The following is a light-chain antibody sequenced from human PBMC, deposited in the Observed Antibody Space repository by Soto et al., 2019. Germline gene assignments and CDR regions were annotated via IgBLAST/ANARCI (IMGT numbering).Light chain of an antibody. V-gene: IGLV1-40*01. Sequence: QSVLTQPPSVSGAPGQRITISCTGISSNIGAGYEVHWYQQVPGTAPKLLIYGNTNRPSGVPDRFSGSKSGTSASLAITGLQAEDEADYYCQSYDSSLSGSHVVFGGGTQLTVL. CDR1: SSNIGAGYE. CDR2: GNT. J-gene: IGLJ2*01. CDR3: QSYDSSLSGSHVV.